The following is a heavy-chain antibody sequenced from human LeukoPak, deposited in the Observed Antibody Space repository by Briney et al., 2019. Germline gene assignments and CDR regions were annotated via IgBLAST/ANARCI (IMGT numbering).Heavy chain of an antibody. V-gene: IGHV3-23*01. D-gene: IGHD1-26*01. CDR1: GFTFSSYA. Sequence: PGGSLRHSCAGSGFTFSSYAMSWVRQAPGKGLAWVSPISGRGGAGTYFAGSVKGRFTVHRDKYRKTPILPMTHLGAEDTAVYYCVKDQGGSPFYGMDVWGQGTTVTVSS. CDR2: ISGRGGAGT. J-gene: IGHJ6*02. CDR3: VKDQGGSPFYGMDV.